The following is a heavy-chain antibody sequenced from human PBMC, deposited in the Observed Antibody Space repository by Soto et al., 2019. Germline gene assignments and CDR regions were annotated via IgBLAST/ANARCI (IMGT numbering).Heavy chain of an antibody. CDR3: ATQEGSGYYYMDV. V-gene: IGHV5-51*01. Sequence: GESLKISCKGSGYSFTSYWIGWVRQMPGKGLEWMGIIYPGDSDTRYSPSFQGQVTFSADKSISTAYLQWSSLKALDTAMYYCATQEGSGYYYMDVWGKGTTVTVSS. J-gene: IGHJ6*03. D-gene: IGHD3-10*01. CDR1: GYSFTSYW. CDR2: IYPGDSDT.